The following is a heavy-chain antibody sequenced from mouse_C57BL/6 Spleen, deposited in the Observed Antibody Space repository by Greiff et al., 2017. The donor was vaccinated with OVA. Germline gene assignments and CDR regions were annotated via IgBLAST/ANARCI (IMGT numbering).Heavy chain of an antibody. CDR2: IDPENGDT. CDR1: GFNIKDDY. V-gene: IGHV14-4*01. D-gene: IGHD2-4*01. Sequence: VHVKQSGAELVRPGASVKLSCTASGFNIKDDYMHWVKQRPEQGLEWIGWIDPENGDTEYASKFQGKATITADTSSNTAYLQLSSLTSEDTAVYYCTPYDYDVLGFAYWGQGTLVTVSA. J-gene: IGHJ3*01. CDR3: TPYDYDVLGFAY.